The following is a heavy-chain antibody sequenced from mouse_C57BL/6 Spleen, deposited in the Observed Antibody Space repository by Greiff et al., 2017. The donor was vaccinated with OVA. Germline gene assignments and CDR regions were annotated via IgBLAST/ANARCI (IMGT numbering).Heavy chain of an antibody. D-gene: IGHD2-4*01. CDR3: ARPFYYDYDVFAY. V-gene: IGHV14-3*01. Sequence: EVMLVESVAELVRPGASVKLSCTASGFNIKNTYMHWVKQRPEQGLEWIGRIDPANGNTKYAPKFQGKATITADTSSNTAYLQLSSLTSEDTAIYYCARPFYYDYDVFAYWGQGTLVTVSA. J-gene: IGHJ3*01. CDR2: IDPANGNT. CDR1: GFNIKNTY.